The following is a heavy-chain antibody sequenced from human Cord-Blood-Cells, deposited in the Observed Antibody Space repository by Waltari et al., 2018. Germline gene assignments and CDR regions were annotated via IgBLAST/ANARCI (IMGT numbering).Heavy chain of an antibody. J-gene: IGHJ2*01. V-gene: IGHV3-30*18. CDR1: GFTLSSYG. D-gene: IGHD1-1*01. CDR2: ISYDGSNK. CDR3: AKEELGYFDL. Sequence: QVQLVESGGGVVQPGRSLRLSCAASGFTLSSYGMHWVRQAPGKGLEWVEFISYDGSNKYYADSVKGRFTISRDNSKNTLYLQMNSLRAEDTAVYYCAKEELGYFDLWGRGTLVTVSS.